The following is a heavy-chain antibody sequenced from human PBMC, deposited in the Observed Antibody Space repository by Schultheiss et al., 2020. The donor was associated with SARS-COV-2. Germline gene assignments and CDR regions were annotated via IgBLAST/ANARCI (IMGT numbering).Heavy chain of an antibody. CDR3: ARAALVAATDDAFDI. Sequence: SQTLSLTCAVYGGSFSGYYWSWIRQPPGKGLEWIGEINHSGSTNYNPSLKSRVTISVDRSKNQFSLKLSSVTAADTAVYYCARAALVAATDDAFDIWGQGTMVTVSS. J-gene: IGHJ3*02. CDR2: INHSGST. V-gene: IGHV4-34*01. D-gene: IGHD2-15*01. CDR1: GGSFSGYY.